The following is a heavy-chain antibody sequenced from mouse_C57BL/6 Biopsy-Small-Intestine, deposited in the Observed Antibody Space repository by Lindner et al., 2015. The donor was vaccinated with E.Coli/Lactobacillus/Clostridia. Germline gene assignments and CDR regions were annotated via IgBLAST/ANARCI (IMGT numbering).Heavy chain of an antibody. CDR2: INPSSGYT. J-gene: IGHJ4*01. Sequence: VQLQESGAELARPGASVKMSCKASGYTFTSYTMHWVKQRPGQGLEWIGYINPSSGYTKYNQKFKDKATLTADKSSSTAHMELRSLTSEDSAVYYCARFYSNYVQAMDYWGQGTSVTVSS. CDR1: GYTFTSYT. CDR3: ARFYSNYVQAMDY. D-gene: IGHD2-5*01. V-gene: IGHV1-4*01.